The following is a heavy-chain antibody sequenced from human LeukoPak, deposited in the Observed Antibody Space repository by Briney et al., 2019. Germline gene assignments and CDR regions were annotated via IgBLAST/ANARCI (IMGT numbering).Heavy chain of an antibody. CDR1: GGTSSSYA. V-gene: IGHV1-69*05. CDR3: AREVAYYDILTGYHYMGSYIDY. D-gene: IGHD3-9*01. Sequence: ASVKVSCKASGGTSSSYAISWVRQAPGQGLEWMGRIIPIFSTANYAQKFQGRVTITTDESASTAYMELSSLRSEDTAVYYCAREVAYYDILTGYHYMGSYIDYWGQGTLVTVSS. CDR2: IIPIFSTA. J-gene: IGHJ4*02.